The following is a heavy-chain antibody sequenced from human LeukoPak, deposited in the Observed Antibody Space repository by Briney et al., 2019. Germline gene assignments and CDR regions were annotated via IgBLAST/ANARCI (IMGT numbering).Heavy chain of an antibody. Sequence: SETLSLTCTVSGGSISRYYWSWIRQPPGKGLEWIGYTYYSGSTNYNPSLKSRVTISADKSKNQVSLKLTSVTAADTAVYYCARLSVIVGSTLEYYYYYMDVWGQGTTVTVSS. J-gene: IGHJ6*03. CDR1: GGSISRYY. CDR2: TYYSGST. CDR3: ARLSVIVGSTLEYYYYYMDV. V-gene: IGHV4-59*12. D-gene: IGHD1-26*01.